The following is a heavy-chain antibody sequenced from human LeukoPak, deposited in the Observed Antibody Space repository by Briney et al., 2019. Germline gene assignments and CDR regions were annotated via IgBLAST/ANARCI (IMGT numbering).Heavy chain of an antibody. V-gene: IGHV3-74*01. J-gene: IGHJ4*02. CDR1: GFTFSSYW. CDR2: IDTDGSNT. CDR3: TRGGTTLGY. D-gene: IGHD1-7*01. Sequence: PGGSLRLSCAASGFTFSSYWMHWVRQAPGKGLVWVSRIDTDGSNTAYADSVKGRFTISRDNAKNTLYLQMNSLRAEDTAVYYCTRGGTTLGYWGQGTLVTVSS.